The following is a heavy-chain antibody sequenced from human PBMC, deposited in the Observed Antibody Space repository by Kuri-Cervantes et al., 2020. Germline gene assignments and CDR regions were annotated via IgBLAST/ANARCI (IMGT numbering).Heavy chain of an antibody. CDR2: ISSSSSTI. Sequence: GGSLRLSCAASGFTFSSYSMNWVRQAPGKGLEWVSYISSSSSTIYYADSVKGRFTISRDNAKNSLYLQMNSLRAEDTAVYYCARGDNDYGDYNWFDPWGQGTLVTVSS. CDR3: ARGDNDYGDYNWFDP. V-gene: IGHV3-48*01. CDR1: GFTFSSYS. J-gene: IGHJ5*02. D-gene: IGHD4-17*01.